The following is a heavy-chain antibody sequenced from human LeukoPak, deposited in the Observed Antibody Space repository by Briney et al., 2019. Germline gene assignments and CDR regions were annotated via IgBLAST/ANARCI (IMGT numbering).Heavy chain of an antibody. D-gene: IGHD3-10*01. CDR3: AKALTMVRGIIVDYFDQ. CDR1: GFTFSNYG. Sequence: GRSLRLSCAASGFTFSNYGIRWVRQAPGKGLEWVAVISYDGSNKYYADSVKGRFTLSRDNSKNTLYLQMNSLRAEDTAVYYCAKALTMVRGIIVDYFDQWGQGTLVTVSS. CDR2: ISYDGSNK. J-gene: IGHJ4*02. V-gene: IGHV3-30*18.